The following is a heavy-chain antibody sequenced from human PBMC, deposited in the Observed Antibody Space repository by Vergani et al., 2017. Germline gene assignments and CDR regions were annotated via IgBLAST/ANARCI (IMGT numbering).Heavy chain of an antibody. CDR1: GFISSSYW. J-gene: IGHJ6*02. V-gene: IGHV3-7*01. CDR2: VNQDGSEK. D-gene: IGHD3-10*01. Sequence: EGQLVESGGDWVQRGGSLRLSCAASGFISSSYWMSWVRQAPGKGLEWVANVNQDGSEKYYVDSVRGRFTISRDNAKNSIYLQMNSLRAEDTAVYVCVRFPLIRRGSGNYGINNYHGMDVWGQGTTVIVSS. CDR3: VRFPLIRRGSGNYGINNYHGMDV.